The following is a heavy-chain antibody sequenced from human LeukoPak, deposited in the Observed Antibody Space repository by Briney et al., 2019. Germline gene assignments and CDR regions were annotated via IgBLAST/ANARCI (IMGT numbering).Heavy chain of an antibody. D-gene: IGHD3-10*01. CDR3: ARGRGAFDI. CDR1: GGSLSGYY. J-gene: IGHJ3*02. Sequence: PSETLSLTCAVYGGSLSGYYWSWIRQPPGKGLEWIGEINHSGSTNYNPSLKSRVTISVDTSKNQFSLKLSSVTAADTAVYYCARGRGAFDIWGQGTMVTVSS. V-gene: IGHV4-34*01. CDR2: INHSGST.